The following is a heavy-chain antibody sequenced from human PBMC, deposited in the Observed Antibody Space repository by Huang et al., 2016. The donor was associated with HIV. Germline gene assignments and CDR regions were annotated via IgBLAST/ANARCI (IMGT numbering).Heavy chain of an antibody. D-gene: IGHD2-2*01. Sequence: QVQLVQSGAAVKKPGSSVKVSCKASEGHFSTYGIIWVRQAPGHGLEWMGQVSHMYSTTRYGQKFQDRVTSTAEQSTTTAYLQLNRLRSDDSAFYYCAGGRYVYMYFTSFIDSWGQETLLTISS. J-gene: IGHJ4*02. CDR3: AGGRYVYMYFTSFIDS. CDR2: VSHMYSTT. CDR1: EGHFSTYG. V-gene: IGHV1-69*01.